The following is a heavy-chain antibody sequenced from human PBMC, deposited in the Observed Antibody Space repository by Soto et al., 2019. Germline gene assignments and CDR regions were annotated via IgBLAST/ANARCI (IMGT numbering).Heavy chain of an antibody. D-gene: IGHD6-19*01. J-gene: IGHJ5*02. CDR1: GVSISNSNTY. CDR2: VYYRGST. Sequence: QVQLQESGPGLVKPSETMSLTCTVAGVSISNSNTYWNWVRQPPGKGLEWIGFVYYRGSTKYNPSLGSRITISVDATRKQLALELTSETATDTGEYYCAWGGGSYSSGWYCDPWGQGTLVTVSS. V-gene: IGHV4-59*08. CDR3: AWGGGSYSSGWYCDP.